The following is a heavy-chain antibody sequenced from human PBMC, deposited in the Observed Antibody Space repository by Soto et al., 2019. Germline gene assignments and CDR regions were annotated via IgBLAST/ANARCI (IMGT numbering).Heavy chain of an antibody. D-gene: IGHD3-10*01. CDR1: GFTFSSYE. CDR2: ISSSGSTI. V-gene: IGHV3-48*03. CDR3: ARASLTMVRGVTYYYYYGMDV. J-gene: IGHJ6*02. Sequence: PGGSLRLSCAASGFTFSSYEMNWVRQAPGKGLEWVSYISSSGSTIYYADSVKGRFTISRDNAKNSLYLQMNSLRAEDTAVYYCARASLTMVRGVTYYYYYGMDVWGQGTTVTVS.